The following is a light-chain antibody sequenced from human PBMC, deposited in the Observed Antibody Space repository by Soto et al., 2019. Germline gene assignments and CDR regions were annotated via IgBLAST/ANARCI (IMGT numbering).Light chain of an antibody. Sequence: QSALTQPPSASGTPGQRVTISCSGSTSNIGTNTVNWYQQLPGTAPKLLIYSDDQRPSGVPGRFSGSKSGTSASLAISGLQSEDEADYYCAAWDDSLNGDVVFGGGTKVTVL. CDR3: AAWDDSLNGDVV. V-gene: IGLV1-44*01. CDR1: TSNIGTNT. J-gene: IGLJ2*01. CDR2: SDD.